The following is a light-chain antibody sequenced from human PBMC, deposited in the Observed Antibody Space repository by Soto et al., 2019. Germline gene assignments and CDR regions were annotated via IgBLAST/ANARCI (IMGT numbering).Light chain of an antibody. J-gene: IGLJ3*02. CDR1: SSDVGAYNH. V-gene: IGLV2-14*01. CDR2: EVT. CDR3: SSYTTSDTWV. Sequence: QSALSQPASVSGSPGQSIAISCTGTSSDVGAYNHVSWYQQHPDKAPKLMIFEVTDRPSGVSSRFSGSKSGNTASLTISGLQAEDEAYYYCSSYTTSDTWVFGGGTKVTVL.